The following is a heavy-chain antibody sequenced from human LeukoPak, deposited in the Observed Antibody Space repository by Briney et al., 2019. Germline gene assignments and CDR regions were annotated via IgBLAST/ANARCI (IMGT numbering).Heavy chain of an antibody. CDR3: AKDGYSSSWFYFDY. CDR1: GFTFSSYA. D-gene: IGHD6-13*01. J-gene: IGHJ4*02. CDR2: ISAGAYTT. V-gene: IGHV3-23*01. Sequence: GGSLGLSCTASGFTFSSYAMGWVRQAPGKGLEWVSGISAGAYTTYYADSVKGRFTLSRDTSKNTLYLQMNSLRAEDTAVYYCAKDGYSSSWFYFDYWGQGTLVTVSS.